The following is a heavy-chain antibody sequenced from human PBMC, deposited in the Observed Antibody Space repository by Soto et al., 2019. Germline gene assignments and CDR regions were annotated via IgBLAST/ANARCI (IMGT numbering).Heavy chain of an antibody. J-gene: IGHJ4*02. Sequence: QVQLVQSGAEVRRPGSSVKVSCTASGVSFNTYDISWVRQAPGQGLEWMGGIIPVFDATKFAQKFQGRLTITADKSTGTVYMELRSLRSEDTAVYYCARDRSSSWYNGTFYFDSWGQGTLVTVSS. V-gene: IGHV1-69*06. CDR2: IIPVFDAT. CDR3: ARDRSSSWYNGTFYFDS. D-gene: IGHD6-19*01. CDR1: GVSFNTYD.